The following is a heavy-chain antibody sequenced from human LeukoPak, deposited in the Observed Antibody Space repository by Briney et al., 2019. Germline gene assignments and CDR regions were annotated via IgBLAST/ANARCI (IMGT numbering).Heavy chain of an antibody. V-gene: IGHV3-7*01. CDR1: GFTFNRYW. Sequence: GGSLRLSCAASGFTFNRYWMSWVRQAPGKGLEWVANIKQDGSEKYYVDSVKGRFTISRDNAKNSLYLQMNSLRAEDTAVYYCASDAYSSSWYFGDEGNWFDPWGQGTLVTVSS. CDR3: ASDAYSSSWYFGDEGNWFDP. CDR2: IKQDGSEK. D-gene: IGHD6-13*01. J-gene: IGHJ5*02.